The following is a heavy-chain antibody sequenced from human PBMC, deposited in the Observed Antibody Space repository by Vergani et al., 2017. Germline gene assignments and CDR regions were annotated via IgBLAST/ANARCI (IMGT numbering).Heavy chain of an antibody. Sequence: EVQLLESGGGLVQPGGSLRLSCAASGFTFSSYAMSWVRQAPGKGLEWVSAISGSGGSTYYADSVKGRFTISRDNSKNTRYLQMNSLRAEDTAVYYCAKDGLWFGELYDVWGQGTLVTVSS. CDR1: GFTFSSYA. V-gene: IGHV3-23*01. J-gene: IGHJ4*02. CDR2: ISGSGGST. D-gene: IGHD3-10*01. CDR3: AKDGLWFGELYDV.